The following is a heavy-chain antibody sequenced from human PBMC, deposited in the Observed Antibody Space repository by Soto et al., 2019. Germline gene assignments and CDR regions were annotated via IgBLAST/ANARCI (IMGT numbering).Heavy chain of an antibody. J-gene: IGHJ5*02. CDR2: IYHSGST. CDR3: ARDTGSGWYGGSWFDP. CDR1: GGSISSSNW. V-gene: IGHV4-4*02. Sequence: QVQLQESGPGLVKPSGTLSLTCAVSGGSISSSNWWSWVRQPPGKGLEWIGEIYHSGSTNYNPSRTGRVTISVDKSKNQFSLKLSSVTAADTAVYYCARDTGSGWYGGSWFDPWGQGTLVTVSS. D-gene: IGHD6-19*01.